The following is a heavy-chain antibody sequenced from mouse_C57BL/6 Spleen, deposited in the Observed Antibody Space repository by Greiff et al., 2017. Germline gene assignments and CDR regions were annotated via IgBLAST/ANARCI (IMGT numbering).Heavy chain of an antibody. J-gene: IGHJ2*01. D-gene: IGHD3-2*02. CDR1: GYTFPSSW. Sequence: VQLQQPGAELVRPGSSVKLSCKASGYTFPSSWMPWVKPRPIQGLEWIGNIDPSDSETHYKQKFKDKATLTVDKSSSPAYMRLSSLTSEDSAVYYCARGGQLRLRGGAFDYWGQGTTLTVSS. CDR3: ARGGQLRLRGGAFDY. CDR2: IDPSDSET. V-gene: IGHV1-52*01.